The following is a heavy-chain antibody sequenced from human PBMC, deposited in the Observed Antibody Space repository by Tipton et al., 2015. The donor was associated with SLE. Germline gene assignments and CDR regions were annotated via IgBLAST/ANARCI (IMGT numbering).Heavy chain of an antibody. CDR3: ARGAWAAAGH. CDR1: GFTFSSNY. Sequence: SLRLSCAASGFTFSSNYMGWVRQAPGKGLEWVSVIYSGGSTYYTDSVKGRFTISRDNSKNTLYLQMNSLRAEDTAVYYCARGAWAAAGHWGQGTLVTVSS. CDR2: IYSGGST. D-gene: IGHD6-13*01. V-gene: IGHV3-66*01. J-gene: IGHJ4*02.